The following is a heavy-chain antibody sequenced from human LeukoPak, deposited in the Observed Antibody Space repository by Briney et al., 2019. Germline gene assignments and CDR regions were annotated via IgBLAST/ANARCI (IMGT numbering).Heavy chain of an antibody. V-gene: IGHV1-69*01. Sequence: SVKVSCKASVGTFSSYAISWVRQAPGQGLEWMGGIISIFGTANYAQKFQGRVTITEDESTSTAYMELSSLRSEDTAVYYCASGRSGYFDYWGQGTLVTVSS. CDR2: IISIFGTA. D-gene: IGHD2-15*01. J-gene: IGHJ4*02. CDR1: VGTFSSYA. CDR3: ASGRSGYFDY.